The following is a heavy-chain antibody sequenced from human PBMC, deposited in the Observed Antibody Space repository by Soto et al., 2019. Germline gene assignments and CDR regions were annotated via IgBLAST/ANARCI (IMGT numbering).Heavy chain of an antibody. Sequence: SETLSLTCTVSGGSISTYYWSWIRQPPGKGLELIGYIYYTGSTTYNPSLESRVTISVDTSKNQFSLKLSSVTAADTAVYYCARATYYYDGSGYLYYFDYWGQGTLVTVSS. CDR2: IYYTGST. CDR1: GGSISTYY. CDR3: ARATYYYDGSGYLYYFDY. J-gene: IGHJ4*02. V-gene: IGHV4-59*01. D-gene: IGHD3-22*01.